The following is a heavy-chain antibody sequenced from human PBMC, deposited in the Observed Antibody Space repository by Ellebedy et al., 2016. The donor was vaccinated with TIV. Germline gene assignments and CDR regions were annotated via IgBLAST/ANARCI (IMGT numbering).Heavy chain of an antibody. D-gene: IGHD1-1*01. CDR1: GGSASRYF. V-gene: IGHV4-4*07. CDR3: ARVHCSITTCDYYYMDV. Sequence: SETLSLXCTVSGGSASRYFWSWIRQPAGKGLEWIGRIFTSGGFNYNPSLMSRVTMSVVTSKNQISLRLNSVTAADTAVYYCARVHCSITTCDYYYMDVWGKGTTVTVSS. J-gene: IGHJ6*03. CDR2: IFTSGGF.